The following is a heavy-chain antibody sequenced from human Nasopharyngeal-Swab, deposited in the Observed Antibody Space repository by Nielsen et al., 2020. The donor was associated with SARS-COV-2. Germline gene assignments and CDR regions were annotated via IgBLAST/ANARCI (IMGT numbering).Heavy chain of an antibody. CDR1: GGSISSSNW. V-gene: IGHV4-4*02. CDR2: IYHSGST. J-gene: IGHJ6*02. CDR3: ARVSIFGPIYGMDV. Sequence: SKTLSLTCAVSGGSISSSNWWRWVSQPPGKGLEWIGEIYHSGSTNYNPSLKSRVTISVDKSKNQFSLKLSSVTAADTAVYYCARVSIFGPIYGMDVWGQGTTVTVSS. D-gene: IGHD3-3*01.